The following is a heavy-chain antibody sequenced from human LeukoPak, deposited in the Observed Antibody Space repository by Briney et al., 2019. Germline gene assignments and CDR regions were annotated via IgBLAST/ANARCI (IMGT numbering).Heavy chain of an antibody. Sequence: SETLSLTCTVSGGSISSSSYYWSWIRQPAGKGLDWIGRIYTSGNINYNPSLKSRVTISVHTSKNQFSLKLSSVTAADTAVYYCARGQDYVWGSPTTWGQGTLVTVSS. D-gene: IGHD3-16*01. J-gene: IGHJ5*02. CDR2: IYTSGNI. CDR1: GGSISSSSYY. V-gene: IGHV4-61*02. CDR3: ARGQDYVWGSPTT.